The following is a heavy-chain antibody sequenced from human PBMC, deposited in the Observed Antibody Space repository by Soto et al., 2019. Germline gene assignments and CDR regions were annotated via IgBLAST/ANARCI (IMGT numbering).Heavy chain of an antibody. D-gene: IGHD3-3*01. CDR1: GYTFYTYG. CDR2: ISAYDGKT. CDR3: ARDPHEFWTSYWFDP. J-gene: IGHJ5*02. V-gene: IGHV1-18*01. Sequence: GASVKVSCKTSGYTFYTYGINWVRQAPGQGLELMGWISAYDGKTTYAEKFQGRVTLTTDASTSTAYMELRSLRSDDTAIYYCARDPHEFWTSYWFDPWGQGTPVTVSS.